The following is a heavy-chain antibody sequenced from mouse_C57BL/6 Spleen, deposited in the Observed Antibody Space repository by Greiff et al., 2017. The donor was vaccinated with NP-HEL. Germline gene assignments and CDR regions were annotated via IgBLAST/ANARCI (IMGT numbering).Heavy chain of an antibody. CDR3: ARGGLHYYAMDY. CDR2: IYPGDGDT. CDR1: GYAFSSYW. V-gene: IGHV1-80*01. D-gene: IGHD2-4*01. J-gene: IGHJ4*01. Sequence: VKLQESGAELVKPGASVKISCKASGYAFSSYWMNWVKQRPGKGLEWIGQIYPGDGDTNYNGKFKGKATLTADKSSSTAYMQLSSLTSEDSAVYCCARGGLHYYAMDYWGQGTSVTVSS.